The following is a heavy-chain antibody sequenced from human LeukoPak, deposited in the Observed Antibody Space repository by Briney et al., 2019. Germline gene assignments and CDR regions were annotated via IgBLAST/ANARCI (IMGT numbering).Heavy chain of an antibody. V-gene: IGHV4-31*03. Sequence: SQTLSLTCTVSGGSISSGGYYWSWLRQHPGRGLEWFGYIYYSGSTYYNPSLKSRVTISVDTSKNQFSLKLSSVTAAVTAVYYGARDGGGDAFDIWGQGTMVTVSS. J-gene: IGHJ3*02. D-gene: IGHD3-16*01. CDR2: IYYSGST. CDR1: GGSISSGGYY. CDR3: ARDGGGDAFDI.